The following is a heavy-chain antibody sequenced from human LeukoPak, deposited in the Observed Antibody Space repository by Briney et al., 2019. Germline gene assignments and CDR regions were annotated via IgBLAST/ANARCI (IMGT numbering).Heavy chain of an antibody. Sequence: SVKVSCKASGYTFTYRYLHWVRQAPGQALEWMGWITPFNGNTNYAQKFQDRVTITRDRSMSTAYMELSSLRSDDTAVYYCARKSGDYEDWFDPWGQGTLVTVSS. CDR1: GYTFTYRY. D-gene: IGHD4-17*01. J-gene: IGHJ5*02. CDR2: ITPFNGNT. CDR3: ARKSGDYEDWFDP. V-gene: IGHV1-45*02.